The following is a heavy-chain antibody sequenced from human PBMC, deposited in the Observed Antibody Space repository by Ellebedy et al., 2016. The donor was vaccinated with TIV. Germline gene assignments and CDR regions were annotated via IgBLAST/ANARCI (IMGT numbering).Heavy chain of an antibody. Sequence: GGSLRLXCAASGFSFSEYAMTWVRQAPGKGLEWVSSISGGGESAHSADSVKGRFTISRDNSKNILYLQMNTLRVEDTAVYFCAKGMNWYASGRSVHWGQGTLVTVSS. CDR1: GFSFSEYA. V-gene: IGHV3-23*01. CDR3: AKGMNWYASGRSVH. CDR2: ISGGGESA. J-gene: IGHJ4*02. D-gene: IGHD3-10*01.